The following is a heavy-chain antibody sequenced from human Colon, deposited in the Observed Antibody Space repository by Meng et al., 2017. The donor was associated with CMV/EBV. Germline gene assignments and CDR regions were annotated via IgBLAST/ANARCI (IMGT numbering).Heavy chain of an antibody. J-gene: IGHJ4*02. D-gene: IGHD3-10*01. CDR3: VRDRPRYCENSGCPSGEY. CDR1: GFTFSDYY. V-gene: IGHV3-11*01. Sequence: GESLKISCEVSGFTFSDYYMSWVRQAPGKGLGWISYISSSGSLKYYADSMKGRFTISRDNAKNSLFLQMNSLRAEDTALYYCVRDRPRYCENSGCPSGEYWGQGTLVTVSS. CDR2: ISSSGSLK.